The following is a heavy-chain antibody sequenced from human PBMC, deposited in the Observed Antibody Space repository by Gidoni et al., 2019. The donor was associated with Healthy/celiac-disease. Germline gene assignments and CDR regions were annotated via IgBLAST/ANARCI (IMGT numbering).Heavy chain of an antibody. CDR1: GYTFTSYY. CDR2: IHPSGGST. D-gene: IGHD2-8*01. V-gene: IGHV1-46*03. CDR3: ARATYLVWYFDL. Sequence: QVQLVQSGAEVKKPGAAGKVSCKAAGYTFTSYYMHWVRQAPGQGLEWMGIIHPSGGSTSYAQKFQGRVTMTRDTSTSTVYMELSSLRSEDTAVYYCARATYLVWYFDLWGRGTLVTVSS. J-gene: IGHJ2*01.